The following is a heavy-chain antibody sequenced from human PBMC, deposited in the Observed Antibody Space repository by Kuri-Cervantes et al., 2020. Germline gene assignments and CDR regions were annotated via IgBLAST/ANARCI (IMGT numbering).Heavy chain of an antibody. CDR3: ARDTEDSLRYFDWLSTYYYYGMDV. J-gene: IGHJ6*02. Sequence: GSLRLSCTVSGGSISSYYWSWIRQPPGKGLEWIGRIYTSGSTNYNPSLKSRVTISVDTSKNQFSLKLSSVTAADTAVYYCARDTEDSLRYFDWLSTYYYYGMDVWGQGTTVTVSS. D-gene: IGHD3-9*01. CDR1: GGSISSYY. CDR2: IYTSGST. V-gene: IGHV4-4*08.